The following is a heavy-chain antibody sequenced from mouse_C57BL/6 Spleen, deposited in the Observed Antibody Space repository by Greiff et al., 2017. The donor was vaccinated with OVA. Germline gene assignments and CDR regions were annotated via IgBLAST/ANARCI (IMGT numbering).Heavy chain of an antibody. CDR2: IDPSDSYT. D-gene: IGHD1-1*01. CDR3: ARAITTVAPDY. V-gene: IGHV1-69*01. CDR1: GYTFTSYW. J-gene: IGHJ2*01. Sequence: QVQLQQPGAELVMPGASVKLSCKASGYTFTSYWMHWVKQRPGQGLEWIGEIDPSDSYTNYNQKFKGKSTVTVDKSSSTAYMQLSSLTSEDSAVYDCARAITTVAPDYWGQGTTLTVSS.